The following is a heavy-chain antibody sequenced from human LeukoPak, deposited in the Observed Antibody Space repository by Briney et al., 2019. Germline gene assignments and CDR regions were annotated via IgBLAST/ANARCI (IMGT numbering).Heavy chain of an antibody. CDR1: GXSISRYY. J-gene: IGHJ4*02. Sequence: PSETLSLTCTVSGXSISRYYWSWLRQPPGKGLEWIGYIYHSGSTNYSPSLKSRVTISLDTSKNQFSLNLSSVTAADTAVYYCARDRPYYFGSGSYYDGFDSWGQGTLVTVSS. CDR3: ARDRPYYFGSGSYYDGFDS. D-gene: IGHD3-10*01. CDR2: IYHSGST. V-gene: IGHV4-59*01.